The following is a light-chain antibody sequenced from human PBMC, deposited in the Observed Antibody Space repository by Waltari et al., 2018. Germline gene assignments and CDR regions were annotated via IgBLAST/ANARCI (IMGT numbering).Light chain of an antibody. J-gene: IGKJ4*01. CDR3: QKYSSSPLT. CDR2: GAS. Sequence: PATLSLSPGERATLSCRASQSVSSYLAWYQQKPGQAPRLLIYGASSRATGIPDRFSGSGSGTEFTLTISSLEPEDFAVYYCQKYSSSPLTFGGGTKVEIK. V-gene: IGKV3-20*01. CDR1: QSVSSY.